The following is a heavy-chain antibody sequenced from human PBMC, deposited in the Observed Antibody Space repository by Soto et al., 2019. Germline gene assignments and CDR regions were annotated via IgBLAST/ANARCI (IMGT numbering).Heavy chain of an antibody. D-gene: IGHD4-17*01. CDR2: IYYTGST. CDR3: ARIWAPVTMNYFDY. CDR1: GGSISRGDNY. Sequence: PSQTMSLTCTVSGGSISRGDNYWSWIRQPPGKGLEWIGYIYYTGSTYYNPSLKSRVTISVDTSKNQFSLKLSSVTAADTAVYYCARIWAPVTMNYFDYWGQGTLVTVSS. V-gene: IGHV4-30-4*01. J-gene: IGHJ4*02.